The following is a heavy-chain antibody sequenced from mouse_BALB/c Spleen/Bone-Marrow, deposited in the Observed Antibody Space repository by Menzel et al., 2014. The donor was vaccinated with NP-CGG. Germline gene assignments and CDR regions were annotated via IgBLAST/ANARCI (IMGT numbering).Heavy chain of an antibody. D-gene: IGHD1-1*01. CDR2: IWSGGST. CDR3: ARDYYYGSRAMDY. CDR1: GFSLTRYG. Sequence: QVQLQQPGPGLMQPSQSLSITCSVSGFSLTRYGIHWVRQSPGKGLEWLGVIWSGGSTDYNAAFISRLSINKDNSKSXVFSKMNSLQANDTAIYYCARDYYYGSRAMDYWGQGTSVTVSS. J-gene: IGHJ4*01. V-gene: IGHV2-2*02.